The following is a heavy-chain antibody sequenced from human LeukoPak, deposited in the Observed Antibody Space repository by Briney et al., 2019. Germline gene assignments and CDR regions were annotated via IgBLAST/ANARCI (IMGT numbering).Heavy chain of an antibody. Sequence: SETLSLTCAVYGGSFSGYYWNWIRQPAGKGLEWIGRIHTSGSTNYNPSLKSRVTMSVDTSKNKFSLKLSSVTAADTAVYYCARVICSGGSCRFDYWGQGTLVTVSS. CDR3: ARVICSGGSCRFDY. CDR1: GGSFSGYY. V-gene: IGHV4-59*10. J-gene: IGHJ4*02. D-gene: IGHD2-15*01. CDR2: IHTSGST.